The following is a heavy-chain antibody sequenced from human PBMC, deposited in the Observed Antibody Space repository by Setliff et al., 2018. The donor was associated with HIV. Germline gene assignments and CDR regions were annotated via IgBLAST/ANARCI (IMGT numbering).Heavy chain of an antibody. J-gene: IGHJ4*02. Sequence: SETLSLTCTVSGGSISTYFWSWVRQTPGKGLEWIGYIYYTGSTSYNPSFRSRVAISVDTSKNQFSLMLDSVTAADPAVDYCARLPDIKSGNRGYAQKFHGRVTISRNTSISTAYMELSGLRSEDTAVYYCARGRGRYYDSRSYLDYWGQGTLVTVSS. CDR3: ARLPDIKSGNRGYAQKFHGRVTISRNTSISTAYMELSGLRSEDTAVYYCARGRGRYYDSRSYLDY. V-gene: IGHV4-59*01. CDR2: IYYTGST. D-gene: IGHD2-2*01. CDR1: GGSISTYF.